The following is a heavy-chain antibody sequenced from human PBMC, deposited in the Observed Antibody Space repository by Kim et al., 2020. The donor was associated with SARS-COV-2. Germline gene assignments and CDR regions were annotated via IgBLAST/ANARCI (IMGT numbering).Heavy chain of an antibody. V-gene: IGHV1-24*01. CDR1: GYTLTELS. J-gene: IGHJ4*02. CDR3: AREPPYGDYVGYFDY. D-gene: IGHD4-17*01. Sequence: ASVKVSCKVSGYTLTELSMHWVRQAPGKGLEWMGGFDPEDGETIYAQKFQGGVTMTEDTSTDTAYMELSSLRSEDTAVYYCAREPPYGDYVGYFDYWGQGTLVTVSS. CDR2: FDPEDGET.